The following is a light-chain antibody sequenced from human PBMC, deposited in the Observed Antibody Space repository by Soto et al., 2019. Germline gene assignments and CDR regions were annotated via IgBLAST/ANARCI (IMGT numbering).Light chain of an antibody. CDR2: DAS. Sequence: DIQMTQSPATPSASVGARVPITCRASQSVRSWLAWYQQKPGTAPKLLIFDASRLESGVPSRFSGSASGTEFTLTISSLQPDDFATYYCQHYNSYSEAFGQGTKVDIK. J-gene: IGKJ1*01. V-gene: IGKV1-5*01. CDR1: QSVRSW. CDR3: QHYNSYSEA.